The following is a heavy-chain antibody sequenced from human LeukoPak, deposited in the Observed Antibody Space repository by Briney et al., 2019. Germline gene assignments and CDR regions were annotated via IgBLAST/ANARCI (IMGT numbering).Heavy chain of an antibody. CDR1: GGSVSSRGYY. D-gene: IGHD5-24*01. V-gene: IGHV4-39*02. Sequence: PSETLSLTCTVSGGSVSSRGYYWGWIRQPPGKGLEWIGSIYYSGNTYYNPSLKSRVTISIDTSKNHLSLNLISVTAADTAVYYCARGWDGYKAGYWGQGTLVTVSS. CDR2: IYYSGNT. J-gene: IGHJ4*02. CDR3: ARGWDGYKAGY.